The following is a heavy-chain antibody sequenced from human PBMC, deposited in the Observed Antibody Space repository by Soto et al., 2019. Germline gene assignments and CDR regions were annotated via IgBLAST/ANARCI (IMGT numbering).Heavy chain of an antibody. D-gene: IGHD2-2*01. CDR3: ARGVVPAANEEYYFDY. CDR2: IIPIFGTA. Sequence: QVQLVQSGAEVKKPGSSVKVSCKASGYTFSSYAISWVRQAPGQGLEWMGGIIPIFGTANYAQKFQGRVTITADESTSTASMDLSSLGSEDTAVYYCARGVVPAANEEYYFDYWGQGTLVTVSS. J-gene: IGHJ4*02. CDR1: GYTFSSYA. V-gene: IGHV1-69*01.